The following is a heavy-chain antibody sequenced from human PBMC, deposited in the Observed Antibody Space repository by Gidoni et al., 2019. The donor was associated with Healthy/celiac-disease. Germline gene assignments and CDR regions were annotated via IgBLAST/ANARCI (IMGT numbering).Heavy chain of an antibody. Sequence: PVAAGGGLVKPGRALELRRTTTGFTFGDHAMSWFRQAPGNGLEWVVFIRSKAYGGTTDYAASVKGRFPISRDDCQSIAYLQMNSVKTEDTAVYSCTRDGDPDYWGQGTLVTVSS. CDR1: GFTFGDHA. CDR2: IRSKAYGGTT. J-gene: IGHJ4*02. D-gene: IGHD3-3*01. CDR3: TRDGDPDY. V-gene: IGHV3-49*05.